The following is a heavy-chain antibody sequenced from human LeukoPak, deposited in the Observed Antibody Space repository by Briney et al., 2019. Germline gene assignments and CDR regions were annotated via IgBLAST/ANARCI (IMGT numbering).Heavy chain of an antibody. Sequence: ASVKVSCKASGYTFTDYYIHWVRQAPGQGLEWVGCIDPDSGGTKYAQKFQGRVTMTRDTSISTAYMEMSSLRSDDTAVYYCARVGVIIAVAVDAFDIWGQGTMVTVSS. CDR2: IDPDSGGT. CDR3: ARVGVIIAVAVDAFDI. D-gene: IGHD6-19*01. CDR1: GYTFTDYY. V-gene: IGHV1-2*02. J-gene: IGHJ3*02.